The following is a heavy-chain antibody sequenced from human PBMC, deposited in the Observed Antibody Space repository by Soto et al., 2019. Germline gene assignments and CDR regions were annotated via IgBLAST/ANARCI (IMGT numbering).Heavy chain of an antibody. CDR2: INHSGST. J-gene: IGHJ4*02. Sequence: PTGTLALTCAVHGGSFSGEYWSWIRQPPGKGLEWIGEINHSGSTNYNPSPKSRVTISVDTSKNQFSLKLSSVTAADTAVYYCARVGAYCGGDCYLDYWGQGTLVTVSS. D-gene: IGHD2-21*02. CDR1: GGSFSGEY. CDR3: ARVGAYCGGDCYLDY. V-gene: IGHV4-34*01.